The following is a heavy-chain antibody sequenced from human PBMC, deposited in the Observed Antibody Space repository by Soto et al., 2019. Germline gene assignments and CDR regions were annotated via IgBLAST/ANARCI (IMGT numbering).Heavy chain of an antibody. J-gene: IGHJ4*02. CDR1: GFTFSSYA. V-gene: IGHV3-23*01. CDR3: ASRRGGWYFDS. D-gene: IGHD6-19*01. Sequence: PGGSLRLSCAASGFTFSSYAMNWVRQAPGKGLEWVSVISGSGGSTYYADSVKGRFTISRDNSKNTLYLQMNSLRVEDTAVYYCASRRGGWYFDSWAQETLLTFSS. CDR2: ISGSGGST.